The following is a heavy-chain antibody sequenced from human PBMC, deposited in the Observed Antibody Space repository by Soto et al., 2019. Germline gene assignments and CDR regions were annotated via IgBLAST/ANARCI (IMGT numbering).Heavy chain of an antibody. CDR3: ARHGDIVVVPAVNFYGMDG. V-gene: IGHV1-18*01. J-gene: IGHJ6*02. CDR1: GYTFINFG. CDR2: IVAKRGNT. D-gene: IGHD2-2*01. Sequence: QVQLVQSGAEVKKPGASVKVSCKASGYTFINFGISWVRQAPGGRLEWMGWIVAKRGNTNYAQKLQGRVTMTTDTSTNTVYMELRSLTADDTAVYYCARHGDIVVVPAVNFYGMDGWGQGTTVTVSS.